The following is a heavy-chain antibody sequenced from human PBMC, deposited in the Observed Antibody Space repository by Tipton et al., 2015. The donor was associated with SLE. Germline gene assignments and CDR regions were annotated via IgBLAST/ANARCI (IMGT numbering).Heavy chain of an antibody. CDR3: VWDDNRNGGK. CDR2: IWYDGSNK. CDR1: GFTFSSYG. D-gene: IGHD1-1*01. Sequence: SLRLSCAASGFTFSSYGMHWVRQAPGKGLEWVAVIWYDGSNKYYADSVKGRFTTSRDNARNSLYLQMNSLRAEDTAVYYCVWDDNRNGGKWGQGTLVTVSS. V-gene: IGHV3-33*03. J-gene: IGHJ4*02.